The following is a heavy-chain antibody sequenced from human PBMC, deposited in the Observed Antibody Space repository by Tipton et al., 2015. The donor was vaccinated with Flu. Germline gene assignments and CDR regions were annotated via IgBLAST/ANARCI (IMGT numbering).Heavy chain of an antibody. CDR2: INPSGGST. CDR1: GYTFIRNY. Sequence: QVQLVQSGAEVKKPGASVKVSCRASGYTFIRNYVHWVRQAPGQGLEWMGIINPSGGSTTYAQVFQGRVTMTRDTSTKTVYMELSSLRSEDTAIYYCARDLALDSWGQGTLVIVSS. J-gene: IGHJ4*02. V-gene: IGHV1-46*01. CDR3: ARDLALDS. D-gene: IGHD3-16*01.